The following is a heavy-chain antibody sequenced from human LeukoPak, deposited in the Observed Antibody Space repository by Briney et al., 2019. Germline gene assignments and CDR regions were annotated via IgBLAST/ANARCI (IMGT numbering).Heavy chain of an antibody. Sequence: PSETLSLTCAVYGGSFSGYYWSWIRQPPGKGLEWIGEINHSGSTNYNPSLKSRVTISVDTSKNQFSLKLSSVTAADTAVYYCARDATGGYCSSTSCYAGWFDPWGQGTLVTVSS. V-gene: IGHV4-34*01. D-gene: IGHD2-2*01. J-gene: IGHJ5*02. CDR3: ARDATGGYCSSTSCYAGWFDP. CDR2: INHSGST. CDR1: GGSFSGYY.